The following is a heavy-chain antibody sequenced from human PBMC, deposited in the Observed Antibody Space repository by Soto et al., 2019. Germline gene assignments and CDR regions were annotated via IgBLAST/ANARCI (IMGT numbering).Heavy chain of an antibody. CDR3: ARIRRSDTASTYGMGV. CDR2: IDWDDDK. J-gene: IGHJ6*02. D-gene: IGHD5-18*01. Sequence: SGPTLVNPTQTLTLTCTFSGFSLSTSGMCVSWIRQPPGKALEWLARIDWDDDKYYSTSLKTRLTISKDTSKNQVVLTMTNMDPVDTATYYCARIRRSDTASTYGMGVWGQGTTVTVSS. V-gene: IGHV2-70*11. CDR1: GFSLSTSGMC.